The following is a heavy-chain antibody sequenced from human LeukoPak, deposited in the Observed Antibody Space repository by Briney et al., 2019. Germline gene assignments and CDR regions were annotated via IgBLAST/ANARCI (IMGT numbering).Heavy chain of an antibody. V-gene: IGHV3-11*04. D-gene: IGHD6-13*01. CDR2: ISSSGSML. CDR1: GFTFSDYY. CDR3: TRRPDSSGWYYFDY. J-gene: IGHJ4*02. Sequence: GGSLRLSCAVSGFTFSDYYMSWVRQAPGKGLEWVSYISSSGSMLHYADSVEGRFTISRDNAKNSLHLQMSSLRVEDTAVYYVTRRPDSSGWYYFDYWGQGTLVTVSS.